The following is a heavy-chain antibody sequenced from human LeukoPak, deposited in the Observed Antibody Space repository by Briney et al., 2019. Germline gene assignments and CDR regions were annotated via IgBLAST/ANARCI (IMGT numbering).Heavy chain of an antibody. J-gene: IGHJ4*02. CDR3: ARTGLGLYSFDY. V-gene: IGHV3-48*01. CDR2: ITGSLNSI. CDR1: GFTFSSYS. D-gene: IGHD3/OR15-3a*01. Sequence: GGSLRLSCAASGFTFSSYSMNWVRQAPGKGLEWISYITGSLNSIHYADSVKGRFTISRDNAKNSVYLQMNGLRFEDTAVYYCARTGLGLYSFDYWGQGIQVTISS.